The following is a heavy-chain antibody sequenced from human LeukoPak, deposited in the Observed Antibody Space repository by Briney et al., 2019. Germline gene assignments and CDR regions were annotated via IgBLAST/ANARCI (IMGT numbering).Heavy chain of an antibody. CDR1: GGSISSSSYS. J-gene: IGHJ4*02. CDR2: IYYSGTS. D-gene: IGHD3-3*01. Sequence: SETLSLTCTVSGGSISSSSYSWGWIRQPPGKGLEWIGSIYYSGTSHYNPSLKSRVTISVDTSKIQFSLKLSSVAATDTAVYFCARLRFDFWSGYTHPYFDYWGQGTLVTVPS. V-gene: IGHV4-39*01. CDR3: ARLRFDFWSGYTHPYFDY.